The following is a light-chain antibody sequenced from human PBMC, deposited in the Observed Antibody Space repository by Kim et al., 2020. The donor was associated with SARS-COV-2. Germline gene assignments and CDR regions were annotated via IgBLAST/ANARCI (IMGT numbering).Light chain of an antibody. Sequence: ATRSASGGDRVTITCRARQSISGWLAWYQQKTGKAPKLLIYHASSLESGVPARFSGSGSGTEFTLTINSLQPDDFATYYCQHLGTFGLGTKVDIK. V-gene: IGKV1-5*01. J-gene: IGKJ1*01. CDR3: QHLGT. CDR2: HAS. CDR1: QSISGW.